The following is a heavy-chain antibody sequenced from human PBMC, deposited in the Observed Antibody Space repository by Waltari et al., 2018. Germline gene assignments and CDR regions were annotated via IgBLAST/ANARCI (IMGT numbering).Heavy chain of an antibody. Sequence: QVQLVESGGGVVQPGRSLRLSCAASGFTFSNYGMHWVRQAQGKGLEWVAVIWYDGSNKYYADAVKGRFTISRDNSKNKLYLQMNSLRAEDTAVYYCAREQWGGLGYWGQGTLVTVSS. CDR3: AREQWGGLGY. V-gene: IGHV3-33*01. CDR1: GFTFSNYG. J-gene: IGHJ4*02. D-gene: IGHD6-19*01. CDR2: IWYDGSNK.